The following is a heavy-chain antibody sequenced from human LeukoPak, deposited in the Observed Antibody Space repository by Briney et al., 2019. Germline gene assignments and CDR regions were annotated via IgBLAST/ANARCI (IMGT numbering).Heavy chain of an antibody. J-gene: IGHJ4*02. CDR2: IFHNGNT. Sequence: SETLSLTCAVSGGSISSGTYSWSWIRQPLGKGLEWIGYIFHNGNTHYNPSLKSRVTVSIDKSKNQFSLRLSSVTAADTAVYFCARGGGFYGSGTTHFDYWGQGTLVTVSS. D-gene: IGHD3-10*01. CDR3: ARGGGFYGSGTTHFDY. V-gene: IGHV4-30-2*01. CDR1: GGSISSGTYS.